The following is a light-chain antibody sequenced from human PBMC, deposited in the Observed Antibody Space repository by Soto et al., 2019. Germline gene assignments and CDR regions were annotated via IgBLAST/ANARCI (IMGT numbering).Light chain of an antibody. CDR1: QSVSSH. V-gene: IGKV3-15*01. CDR3: NQYNNWTWT. Sequence: IVMTQSLASLSVSPGGRATLSCTASQSVSSHLAWYQQKPGQAPRLLIYAASTRATGIPVRFSGSGSETEFTLTIRSLQSEEFALYDCNQYNNWTWTFGQVTKVDI. CDR2: AAS. J-gene: IGKJ1*01.